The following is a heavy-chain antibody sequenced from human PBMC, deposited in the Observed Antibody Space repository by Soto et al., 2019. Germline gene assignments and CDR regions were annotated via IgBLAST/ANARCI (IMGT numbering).Heavy chain of an antibody. J-gene: IGHJ6*02. CDR2: IIPIFGTA. CDR3: ARREEDFWSGYYTDIRYGMDV. V-gene: IGHV1-69*06. D-gene: IGHD3-3*01. Sequence: SVKVSCKASGGTFSSYAISWVRQAAGQGREGMGGIIPIFGTANYAQKFQGRVTITADKSTSTAYMELSSLRSEDTAVYYCARREEDFWSGYYTDIRYGMDVWGQGTTVTVSS. CDR1: GGTFSSYA.